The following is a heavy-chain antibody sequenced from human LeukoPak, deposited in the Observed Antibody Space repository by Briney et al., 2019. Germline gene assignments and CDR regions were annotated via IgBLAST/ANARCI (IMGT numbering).Heavy chain of an antibody. J-gene: IGHJ5*02. D-gene: IGHD1-14*01. CDR1: GGSFIGYY. Sequence: SETLSLTCAVYGGSFIGYYWSWIRQPPGKGLEWIGEINRSGSTNYNPSLKSRVTISVDTSKNQFSLKLSSVTAADTAVYYCARRHRGPHRGWFDTWGQGTLVTVSS. CDR3: ARRHRGPHRGWFDT. CDR2: INRSGST. V-gene: IGHV4-34*01.